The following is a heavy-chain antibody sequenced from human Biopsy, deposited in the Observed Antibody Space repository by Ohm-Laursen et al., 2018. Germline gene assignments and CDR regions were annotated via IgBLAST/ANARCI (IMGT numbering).Heavy chain of an antibody. J-gene: IGHJ3*02. Sequence: ASVKVSCKVSGYTLTALSMHWVRQAPGQRLEWVGWIDPNSGRANYAQKFQGRITMTTDTSIITAYLEVSSLTSDDAAVYFCARASAYGVFDIWGQGTTVTVSS. CDR2: IDPNSGRA. V-gene: IGHV1-2*02. D-gene: IGHD4/OR15-4a*01. CDR1: GYTLTALS. CDR3: ARASAYGVFDI.